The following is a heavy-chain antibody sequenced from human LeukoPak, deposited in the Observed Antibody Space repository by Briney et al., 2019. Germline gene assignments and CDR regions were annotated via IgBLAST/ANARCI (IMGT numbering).Heavy chain of an antibody. CDR1: GYTFTSYY. Sequence: ASVKVSCKASGYTFTSYYMHWVRQAPGQGLEWMGIINPSGGSTSYAQKFQGRVTMTRDTSTSTVYMGLSSLRSEDTAVYYCARDLSPHTIFGVVIHYYYGMDVWGQGTTVTVS. D-gene: IGHD3-3*01. V-gene: IGHV1-46*01. CDR2: INPSGGST. CDR3: ARDLSPHTIFGVVIHYYYGMDV. J-gene: IGHJ6*02.